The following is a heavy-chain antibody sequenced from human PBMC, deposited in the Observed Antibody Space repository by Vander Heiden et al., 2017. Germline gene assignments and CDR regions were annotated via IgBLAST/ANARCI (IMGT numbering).Heavy chain of an antibody. CDR3: AKTLDYNGYYYYGMDV. V-gene: IGHV3-23*01. Sequence: EVQLLESGGGLVQPGGSLRLSCAAFGFTFSSYAMGWVRQAPGKGLEWVSAISGSGGSTYYADSGKGRFTISRDNSKNTLYLQMNSLRAEDTAVYYCAKTLDYNGYYYYGMDVWGQGTTVTVSS. J-gene: IGHJ6*02. CDR2: ISGSGGST. CDR1: GFTFSSYA. D-gene: IGHD2-8*01.